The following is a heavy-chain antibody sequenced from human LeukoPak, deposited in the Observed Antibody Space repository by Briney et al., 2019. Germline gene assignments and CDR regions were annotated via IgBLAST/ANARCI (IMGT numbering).Heavy chain of an antibody. CDR1: GFTFSSYW. Sequence: GGSLRLSCAAPGFTFSSYWMHWVRQVPGKGLVWVSRINSDGSSTSYADSVKGRFTISRDNAKNTLYVQMNSLRAEDTAVYYCSTGSGHAFDTWGRGTMVTVSS. D-gene: IGHD3-10*01. V-gene: IGHV3-74*01. J-gene: IGHJ3*02. CDR2: INSDGSST. CDR3: STGSGHAFDT.